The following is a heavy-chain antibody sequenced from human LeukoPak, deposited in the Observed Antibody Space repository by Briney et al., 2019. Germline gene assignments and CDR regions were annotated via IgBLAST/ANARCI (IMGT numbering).Heavy chain of an antibody. V-gene: IGHV3-23*01. CDR1: GFTFSSYA. D-gene: IGHD4-23*01. CDR2: ISGSGGST. J-gene: IGHJ3*02. CDR3: AKGLYGGNLRDAFDI. Sequence: PGGSLRLSCAVSGFTFSSYAMSWVRQAPGKGLEWVSAISGSGGSTYYADSVKGRFTISRDNSKNTLYLQMNSLRAEDTAVYYCAKGLYGGNLRDAFDIWGQGTMVTVSS.